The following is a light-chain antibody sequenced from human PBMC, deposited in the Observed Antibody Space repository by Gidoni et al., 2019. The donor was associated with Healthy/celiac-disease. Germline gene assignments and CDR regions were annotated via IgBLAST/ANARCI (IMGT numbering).Light chain of an antibody. Sequence: DIQMTQSPSSLSASVGDRVTSTCRASQRISSYLNWYQQKPGKAPKRLIYAASSLQSGVPSRFSGSGSGTDFTLTISSLQPEDFATYYCQQSYSTPPYTFGQGTKLEIK. CDR1: QRISSY. CDR3: QQSYSTPPYT. CDR2: AAS. J-gene: IGKJ2*01. V-gene: IGKV1-39*01.